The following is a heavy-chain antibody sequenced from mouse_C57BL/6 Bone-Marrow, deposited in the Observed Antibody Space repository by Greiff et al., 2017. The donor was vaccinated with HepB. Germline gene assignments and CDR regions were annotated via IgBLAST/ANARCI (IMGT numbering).Heavy chain of an antibody. J-gene: IGHJ1*03. Sequence: EVKLMESGPGLVKPSQSLSLTCSVTGYSITSGYYWNWIRQFPGNKLEWMGYISYDGSNNYNPSLKNRISITRDTSKNQFFLKLNSVTTEDTATYYCARAVVYYAKVFDVWGTGTTVTVSS. D-gene: IGHD2-1*01. CDR2: ISYDGSN. CDR3: ARAVVYYAKVFDV. CDR1: GYSITSGYY. V-gene: IGHV3-6*01.